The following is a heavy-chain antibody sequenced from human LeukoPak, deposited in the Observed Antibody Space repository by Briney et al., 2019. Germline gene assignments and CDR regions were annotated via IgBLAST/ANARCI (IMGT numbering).Heavy chain of an antibody. J-gene: IGHJ6*02. V-gene: IGHV3-74*01. D-gene: IGHD4/OR15-4a*01. Sequence: GGSLRLSCVASGFTFNNYWMHWVRQAPGKGLVWVSRINSDGSSTSYADSVKGRFTISRDNAKNTLYLQMNSLRAEDTAVYYCARRGADYGMDVWGQGTTVTVSS. CDR2: INSDGSST. CDR1: GFTFNNYW. CDR3: ARRGADYGMDV.